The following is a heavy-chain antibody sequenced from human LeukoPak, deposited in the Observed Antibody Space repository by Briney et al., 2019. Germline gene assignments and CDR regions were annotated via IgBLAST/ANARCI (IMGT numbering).Heavy chain of an antibody. J-gene: IGHJ4*02. CDR2: ISGSGGST. CDR3: AKDQVTDVVVPAAPFDY. CDR1: GFTFSSYA. V-gene: IGHV3-23*01. D-gene: IGHD2-2*01. Sequence: GGSLRLSCAASGFTFSSYAMSWVRQAPGKGLEWVSSISGSGGSTYYADSVKGRFTISRDNSKNTLYLQMNSLRAEDTAVYYCAKDQVTDVVVPAAPFDYWGQGTLVTVSS.